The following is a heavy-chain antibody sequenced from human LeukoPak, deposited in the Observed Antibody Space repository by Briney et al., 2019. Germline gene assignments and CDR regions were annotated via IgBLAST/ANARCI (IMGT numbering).Heavy chain of an antibody. CDR1: GFTFSSYG. CDR3: ARERDSGSSPPXXFDX. Sequence: PGGSLRLSCAASGFTFSSYGMHWVRQAPGKGLEWVAVISYDGSNKYYADSVKGRFTISRDNSKNTLYLQMNSLRAEDTAVYYCARERDSGSSPPXXFDXWGQGXLVTVS. J-gene: IGHJ4*02. CDR2: ISYDGSNK. V-gene: IGHV3-30*03. D-gene: IGHD1-26*01.